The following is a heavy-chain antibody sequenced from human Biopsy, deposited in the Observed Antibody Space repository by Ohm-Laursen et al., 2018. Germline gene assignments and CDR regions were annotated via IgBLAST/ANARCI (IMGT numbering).Heavy chain of an antibody. V-gene: IGHV1-46*01. CDR2: INPSGGST. Sequence: GASVKVSCKASGYTFTSYYMHWVRQAPGQGLEWMGIINPSGGSTSNTQKFQGRVTMTRDTSITTAYMELRRLRSDDTAVYYCAKGQDLRGGAEYFQHWGQGALVTVSS. CDR1: GYTFTSYY. J-gene: IGHJ1*01. CDR3: AKGQDLRGGAEYFQH. D-gene: IGHD2-15*01.